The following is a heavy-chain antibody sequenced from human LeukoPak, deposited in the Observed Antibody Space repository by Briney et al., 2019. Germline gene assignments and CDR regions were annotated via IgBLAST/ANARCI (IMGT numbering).Heavy chain of an antibody. Sequence: SETLSLACTVSGGSISSYYWSWIRQPPGKGLEWIGRIYTSGSTNYNPSLKSRVTMSVDTSKNQFSLKLSSVTAADTAVYYCAREGYDYVWGSYRYEQIDYWGQGTLVTVSS. V-gene: IGHV4-4*07. J-gene: IGHJ4*02. CDR3: AREGYDYVWGSYRYEQIDY. CDR1: GGSISSYY. CDR2: IYTSGST. D-gene: IGHD3-16*02.